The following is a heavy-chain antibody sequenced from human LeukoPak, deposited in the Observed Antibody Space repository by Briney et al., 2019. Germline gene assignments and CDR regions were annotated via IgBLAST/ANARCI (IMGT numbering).Heavy chain of an antibody. CDR2: IGSSGGGI. J-gene: IGHJ4*02. D-gene: IGHD7-27*01. CDR3: AIDPNWGTHS. Sequence: GGSLRLSCAASGFTFSTYTMYWVRHPPGKRLEWVSIIGSSGGGIHYADSVRGRFTISRDNSKNALYLQMNSLRVEDTAVYYCAIDPNWGTHSWGQGVLVTVSS. V-gene: IGHV3-23*01. CDR1: GFTFSTYT.